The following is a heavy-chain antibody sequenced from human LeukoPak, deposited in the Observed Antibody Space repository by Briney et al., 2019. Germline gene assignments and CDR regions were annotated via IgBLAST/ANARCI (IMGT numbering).Heavy chain of an antibody. V-gene: IGHV1-69*04. CDR2: IIPVLDVS. CDR3: TREGVYAPDGSGYHRDAFDM. J-gene: IGHJ3*02. Sequence: SVKVSCKASGGSFSSYVITWVRQAPGQGLEWMGRIIPVLDVSNFAQKFQGRVTITADKSTNTAHMELSRLESGDTAVYYCTREGVYAPDGSGYHRDAFDMWGQGTVVIVSS. CDR1: GGSFSSYV. D-gene: IGHD3-22*01.